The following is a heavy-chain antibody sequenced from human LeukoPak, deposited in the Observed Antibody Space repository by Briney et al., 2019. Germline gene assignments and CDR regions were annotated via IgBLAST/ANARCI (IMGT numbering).Heavy chain of an antibody. CDR3: ARDTESAFEI. CDR2: MHPNSGNT. V-gene: IGHV1-8*01. J-gene: IGHJ3*02. Sequence: ASVTVSRTASGYTFSSYDINWVRQAPAQGLEWMGWMHPNSGNTGYAQKFQGRVTMTRDTSISTAYMELSSLRSEDTAVYYCARDTESAFEIWGQGTMVTVSS. CDR1: GYTFSSYD.